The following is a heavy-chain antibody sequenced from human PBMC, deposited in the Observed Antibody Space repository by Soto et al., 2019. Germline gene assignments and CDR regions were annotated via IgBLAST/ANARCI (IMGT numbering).Heavy chain of an antibody. D-gene: IGHD1-26*01. V-gene: IGHV4-31*02. CDR2: IFYSGNT. CDR3: IPHSWAPRDQ. Sequence: SETLCLTWPVSGSSISTGAYYWSWLRQHPVKGLEWIGHIFYSGNTHYSPSLESRVTISVDTSKNQFSIKLTSVTVADTAVYYCIPHSWAPRDQWGQGTLVTGS. J-gene: IGHJ4*02. CDR1: GSSISTGAYY.